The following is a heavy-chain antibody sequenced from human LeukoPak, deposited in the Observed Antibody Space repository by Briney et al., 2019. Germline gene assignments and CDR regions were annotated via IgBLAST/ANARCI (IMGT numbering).Heavy chain of an antibody. CDR2: IYYSGST. Sequence: SETLSLTCTVSGGSISSSSYYWGWIRQPPGKGLEWIGSIYYSGSTYYNPSLKSRVTISVDTSKSQFSLKLSSVTAADTAVYYCAKNVDTAMVFDYWGQGALVTVSS. CDR1: GGSISSSSYY. V-gene: IGHV4-39*01. J-gene: IGHJ4*02. CDR3: AKNVDTAMVFDY. D-gene: IGHD5-18*01.